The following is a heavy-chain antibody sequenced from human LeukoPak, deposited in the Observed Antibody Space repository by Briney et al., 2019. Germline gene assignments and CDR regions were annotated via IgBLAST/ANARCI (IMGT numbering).Heavy chain of an antibody. J-gene: IGHJ3*02. Sequence: GGSLRLSCAASGFTFSGSAMHWVRQASGKGLEWVGRIRSKANSYATAYAASVKGRFTISRDDSKNTAYLQMNSLKTEDTAVYYRTTRRPDAFDIWGQGTMVTVSS. CDR2: IRSKANSYAT. CDR1: GFTFSGSA. V-gene: IGHV3-73*01. CDR3: TTRRPDAFDI.